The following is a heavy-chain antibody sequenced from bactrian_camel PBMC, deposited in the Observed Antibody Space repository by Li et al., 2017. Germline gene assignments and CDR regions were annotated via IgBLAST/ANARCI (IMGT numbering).Heavy chain of an antibody. V-gene: IGHV3S40*01. CDR2: INTGGSRP. J-gene: IGHJ4*01. CDR1: GFTFSSYA. CDR3: ANALGGGYYSDYQYNY. Sequence: VQLVESGGGLVRPGESLRLSCAASGFTFSSYAMSWVRQAPGKGLEWVSSINTGGSRPYYADSVKGRFTISRDNAKNTLYLQLSSLKTDDTAMYYCANALGGGYYSDYQYNYWGQGTQVTVS. D-gene: IGHD4*01.